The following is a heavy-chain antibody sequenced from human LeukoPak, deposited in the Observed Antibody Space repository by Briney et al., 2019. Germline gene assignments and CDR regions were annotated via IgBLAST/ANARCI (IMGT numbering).Heavy chain of an antibody. CDR2: INPNNGVT. Sequence: VASVKVSCKASGYTFTGYWMHWVRQAPGQGLEWMGWINPNNGVTNYPQKFQGRVTMTRDTSISTAYMELSRVRSNDTAVYYCARAHVTLMPSGAFDVWGQGTMVTVSS. V-gene: IGHV1-2*02. D-gene: IGHD2-2*01. CDR1: GYTFTGYW. J-gene: IGHJ3*01. CDR3: ARAHVTLMPSGAFDV.